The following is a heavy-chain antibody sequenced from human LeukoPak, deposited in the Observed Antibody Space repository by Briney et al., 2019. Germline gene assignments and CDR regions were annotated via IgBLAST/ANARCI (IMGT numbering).Heavy chain of an antibody. D-gene: IGHD5-18*01. CDR1: GGSISSYY. CDR2: IYYSGST. CDR3: GSGYSYGYPYYYYYMDV. Sequence: SETLSLTCTVSGGSISSYYWSWIRQPPGKGLEWIGYIYYSGSTNYNPSLKSRVTISVDTSKNQFSLKLSSATAADTAVYYCGSGYSYGYPYYYYYMDVWGKGTTVTVSS. V-gene: IGHV4-59*01. J-gene: IGHJ6*03.